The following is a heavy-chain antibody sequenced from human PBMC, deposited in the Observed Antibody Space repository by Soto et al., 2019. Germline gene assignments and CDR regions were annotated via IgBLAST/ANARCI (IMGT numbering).Heavy chain of an antibody. CDR2: ISGSGGST. CDR1: GFTFSSYA. Sequence: PGXSLRLSCAASGFTFSSYALSWFRQAPVNGLEWVSAISGSGGSTYYADSVKGRFTISRDNSKNTLYLQMNSLRAEDTAVYYCAKDLTGESYYYGMDVWGQGTTVTVSS. D-gene: IGHD7-27*01. CDR3: AKDLTGESYYYGMDV. J-gene: IGHJ6*02. V-gene: IGHV3-23*01.